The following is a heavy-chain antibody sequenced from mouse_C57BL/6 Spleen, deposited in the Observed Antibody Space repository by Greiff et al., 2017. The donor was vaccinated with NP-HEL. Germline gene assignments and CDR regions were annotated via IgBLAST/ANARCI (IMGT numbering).Heavy chain of an antibody. CDR3: ARYSDYEDFDV. D-gene: IGHD2-13*01. Sequence: QQPEAELMMPGASVKLSCKASGYTFTSYWMHWVKQRPGQGLEWIGEIDPSDSYTNYNQKFKGKSTLTVDKSSSTAYMQLSSLTSEDSAVYYCARYSDYEDFDVWGTGTTVTVSS. J-gene: IGHJ1*03. V-gene: IGHV1-69*01. CDR2: IDPSDSYT. CDR1: GYTFTSYW.